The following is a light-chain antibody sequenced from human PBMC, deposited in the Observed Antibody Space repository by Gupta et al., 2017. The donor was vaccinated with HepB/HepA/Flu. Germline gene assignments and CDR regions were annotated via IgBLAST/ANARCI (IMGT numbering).Light chain of an antibody. Sequence: EIVLTQSPGTLSLSPGARATLSYRARQTVNNNYLNWYQQKPGQAPRLLIYGAISRATGIPDRFSGSGSGTDFTLTINRLEPEDFAVYYCQQYDSSIFTFGPGTKVEIK. J-gene: IGKJ3*01. CDR2: GAI. V-gene: IGKV3-20*01. CDR1: QTVNNNY. CDR3: QQYDSSIFT.